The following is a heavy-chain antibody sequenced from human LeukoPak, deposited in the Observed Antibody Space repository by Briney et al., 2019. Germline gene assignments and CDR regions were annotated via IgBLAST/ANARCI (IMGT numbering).Heavy chain of an antibody. CDR3: AGCLRENKYYFDY. V-gene: IGHV4-34*01. CDR2: INHSGST. D-gene: IGHD2/OR15-2a*01. Sequence: PSETLSLTCAVYGGAFSGYYWSWIRQPPGKGLEWIGEINHSGSTNYNPSLNSRVTISVDTSKNQFSLKLSSVTAADTAVYYCAGCLRENKYYFDYWGQGTLVTVSS. CDR1: GGAFSGYY. J-gene: IGHJ4*02.